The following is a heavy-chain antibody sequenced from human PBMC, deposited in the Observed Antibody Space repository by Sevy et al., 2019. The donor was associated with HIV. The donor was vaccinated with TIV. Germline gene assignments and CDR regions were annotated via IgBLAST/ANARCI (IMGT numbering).Heavy chain of an antibody. J-gene: IGHJ4*02. V-gene: IGHV4-59*08. Sequence: ETLSLACTVSGGSITSLYWNWIRQPPGKGLEWIANIYYNGHINYNPSLKSRVTLSLDTSKNQFSLRLSSVTAADTAMYYCAGENAWGRGYSWGQGTLVTVSS. CDR3: AGENAWGRGYS. D-gene: IGHD1-26*01. CDR1: GGSITSLY. CDR2: IYYNGHI.